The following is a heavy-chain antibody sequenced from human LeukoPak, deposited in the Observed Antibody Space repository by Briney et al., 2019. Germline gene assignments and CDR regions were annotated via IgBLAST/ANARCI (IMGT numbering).Heavy chain of an antibody. Sequence: GGSLRLSCAASGFTFRSYSMNWVRQAPGKGLEWVSSISSSSSYIYYADSVKGRFTISRDNAKNSLYLQMNSLRAEDTAVYYCAIDCSSTSCYTSGFDYWGQGTLVTVSS. CDR3: AIDCSSTSCYTSGFDY. CDR2: ISSSSSYI. V-gene: IGHV3-21*01. D-gene: IGHD2-2*02. CDR1: GFTFRSYS. J-gene: IGHJ4*02.